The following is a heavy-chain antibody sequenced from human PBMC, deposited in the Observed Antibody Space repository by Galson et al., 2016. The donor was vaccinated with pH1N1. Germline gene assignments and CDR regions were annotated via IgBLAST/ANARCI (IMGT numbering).Heavy chain of an antibody. CDR2: INEDGSKI. J-gene: IGHJ6*02. CDR1: GFSLSSFW. V-gene: IGHV3-7*01. Sequence: SLRLSCAASGFSLSSFWMTWVRQAPEKGLEWVANINEDGSKIYYVDSVKGRFTISRDNAKNSLFLQMNSLRAEDTALYYCARDRSGRGVGSSYHMDVWGQGTTVTVSS. D-gene: IGHD3-10*01. CDR3: ARDRSGRGVGSSYHMDV.